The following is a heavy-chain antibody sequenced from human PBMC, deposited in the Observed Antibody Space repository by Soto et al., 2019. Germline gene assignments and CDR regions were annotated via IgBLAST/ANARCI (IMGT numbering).Heavy chain of an antibody. CDR1: GGYIIGSGYF. CDR3: ARHPSDFWFDP. J-gene: IGHJ5*02. V-gene: IGHV4-39*01. Sequence: SETLSLTCSVSGGYIIGSGYFWGWIRQPPGKGLEWIGSIYYSGSTYYNPSLKSRVTVSVDTSKNQFSLKLSSVTAADTAVYYCARHPSDFWFDPWGQGTLVTVSS. CDR2: IYYSGST. D-gene: IGHD2-21*02.